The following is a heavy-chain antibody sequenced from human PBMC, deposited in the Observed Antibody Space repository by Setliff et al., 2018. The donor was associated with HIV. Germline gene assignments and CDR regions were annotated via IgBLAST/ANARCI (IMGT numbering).Heavy chain of an antibody. J-gene: IGHJ1*01. CDR1: GYTFTSYY. D-gene: IGHD6-6*01. Sequence: ASVKVSCKASGYTFTSYYMHWVRQAPGQGLEWMGIINPSSGSTTYAQKFQGRVTMTRDTSTSTVYMELSSLRSEDTAVYYCAGDPAPSSSASYFQHWGQGTPVTV. CDR3: AGDPAPSSSASYFQH. CDR2: INPSSGST. V-gene: IGHV1-46*01.